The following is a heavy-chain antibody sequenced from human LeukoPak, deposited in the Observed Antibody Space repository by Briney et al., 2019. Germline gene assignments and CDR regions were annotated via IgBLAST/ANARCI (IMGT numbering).Heavy chain of an antibody. CDR3: ARETYLDTGGLDY. J-gene: IGHJ4*02. CDR2: IITTGNYM. V-gene: IGHV3-21*01. Sequence: GGSLRLSCAASGFTFNTYPMNWVRQTPGKGLEWVASIITTGNYMYYADSVKGRFTISRDNAKNSLYLQMNSLRAEDTAFYYCARETYLDTGGLDYWGQGSLVTVSS. D-gene: IGHD2-8*02. CDR1: GFTFNTYP.